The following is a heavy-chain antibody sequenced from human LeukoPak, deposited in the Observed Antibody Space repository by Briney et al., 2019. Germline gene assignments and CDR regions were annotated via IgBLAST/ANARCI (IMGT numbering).Heavy chain of an antibody. CDR1: GGSITNYD. Sequence: SETLSLTCSVSGGSITNYDWTWIRQPPGEGLDWIGNIDDSGSSNYNPFLKSRVTISLDTSKHRFSLKINSVTAADTAIYYCATVFRGPGWYFDLWGRGALVTVSS. CDR2: IDDSGSS. D-gene: IGHD3-10*01. CDR3: ATVFRGPGWYFDL. J-gene: IGHJ2*01. V-gene: IGHV4-59*01.